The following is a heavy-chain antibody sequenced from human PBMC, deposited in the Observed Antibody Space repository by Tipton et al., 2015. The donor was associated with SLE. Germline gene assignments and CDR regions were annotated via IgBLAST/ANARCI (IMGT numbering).Heavy chain of an antibody. CDR1: RGPISSYY. CDR3: ASLRFYGDYDLGR. D-gene: IGHD4-17*01. V-gene: IGHV4-59*01. CDR2: VFYSGET. J-gene: IGHJ4*02. Sequence: TLSLTCTVSRGPISSYYWSWIRQPPGQGLEWIGHVFYSGETNYNPSLKGRVTISLDTSMKQFSLNLMSVTSADTAVYYCASLRFYGDYDLGRWGQGALVTVSS.